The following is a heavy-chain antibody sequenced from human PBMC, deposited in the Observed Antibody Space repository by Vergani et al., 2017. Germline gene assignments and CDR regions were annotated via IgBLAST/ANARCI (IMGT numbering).Heavy chain of an antibody. J-gene: IGHJ6*02. D-gene: IGHD6-19*01. V-gene: IGHV2-70*01. CDR3: ARFCIAVAARGMDV. Sequence: QVTLRESGPALVKPTQTLTLTCTFSGFSLRTSGMCVSWIRPPPGKALEWLALIDWDDDKYYNTSLKTRLTISKDTSKNQVVLTMTNMDPVDTATYYCARFCIAVAARGMDVWGQGTTVTVSS. CDR2: IDWDDDK. CDR1: GFSLRTSGMC.